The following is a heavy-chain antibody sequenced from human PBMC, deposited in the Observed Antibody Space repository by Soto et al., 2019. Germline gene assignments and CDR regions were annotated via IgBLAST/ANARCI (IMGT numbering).Heavy chain of an antibody. D-gene: IGHD6-13*01. J-gene: IGHJ6*02. V-gene: IGHV3-23*01. CDR3: ATGGMAAAGIYYYGLDV. Sequence: GGSLRLSCAVSGFTFSSYAMTWVRQAPGRGLEWVSSISSSGGSTYYADSVKGRFTISRDNSMDTLYLQMNGLRAEDTTVYYCATGGMAAAGIYYYGLDVWGRGTTVTVSS. CDR1: GFTFSSYA. CDR2: ISSSGGST.